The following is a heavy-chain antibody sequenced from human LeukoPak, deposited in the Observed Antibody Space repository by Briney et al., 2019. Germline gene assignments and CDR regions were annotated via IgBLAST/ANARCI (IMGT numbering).Heavy chain of an antibody. V-gene: IGHV4-4*07. CDR3: AGQRYYFDY. J-gene: IGHJ4*02. CDR1: GGSISSFY. CDR2: IYSSGTT. Sequence: SETLSLTCTVSGGSISSFYWSWIRPPAGKGLGWIGRIYSSGTTNYNPSLKSRVTMSVDTSKNQFSLKLSSVTAADTAVYYCAGQRYYFDYWGQGNLVTVSS.